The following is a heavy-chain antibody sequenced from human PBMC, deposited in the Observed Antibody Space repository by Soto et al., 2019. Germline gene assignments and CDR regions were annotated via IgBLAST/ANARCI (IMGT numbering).Heavy chain of an antibody. CDR3: ARVAVAARRRWYNSCDP. V-gene: IGHV1-8*01. J-gene: IGHJ5*02. CDR1: GYTFTDYA. CDR2: MNPNTGET. D-gene: IGHD2-15*01. Sequence: QERLVPSGAEVKKPGASVKVSCKTSGYTFTDYASNWERQATGQGLEWIGWMNPNTGETGYAQKFQGRVTMTRRASQSTVYLELSTLRPEDTAVNYCARVAVAARRRWYNSCDPWGQGTLGTVSS.